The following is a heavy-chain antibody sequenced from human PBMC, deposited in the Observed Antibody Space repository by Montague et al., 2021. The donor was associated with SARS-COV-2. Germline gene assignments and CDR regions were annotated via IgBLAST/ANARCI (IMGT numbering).Heavy chain of an antibody. CDR2: IGTAGDT. CDR3: ARGVRQLGVRYYYYYIDV. D-gene: IGHD6-6*01. Sequence: SLRLSCAASGFTFSRYDMHWVRQATGKGLEWVSVIGTAGDTYYPGSVKGRFTISRENAKNSLYLQMNSLRAGDTAVYYCARGVRQLGVRYYYYYIDVWDKGTTVTVSS. J-gene: IGHJ6*03. CDR1: GFTFSRYD. V-gene: IGHV3-13*01.